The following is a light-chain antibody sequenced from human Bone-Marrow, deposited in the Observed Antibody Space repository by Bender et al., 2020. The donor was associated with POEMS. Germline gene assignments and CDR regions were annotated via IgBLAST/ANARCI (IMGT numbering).Light chain of an antibody. CDR2: EVS. V-gene: IGLV2-8*01. CDR1: SRDIGAYDY. Sequence: QSALTQPPSASGSLGQSVTISCTGTSRDIGAYDYVSWYQQNPGKGPKVLIYEVSKRPSGVSTRFSGSKSGNTASLTISGLQAEDEADYYCCSYAGSDNFVVFGGGTKLTVL. CDR3: CSYAGSDNFVV. J-gene: IGLJ2*01.